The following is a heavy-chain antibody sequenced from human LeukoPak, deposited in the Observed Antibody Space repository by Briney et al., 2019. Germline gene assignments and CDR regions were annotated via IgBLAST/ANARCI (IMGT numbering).Heavy chain of an antibody. J-gene: IGHJ5*02. D-gene: IGHD2-15*01. CDR2: IYYSGST. CDR3: ARGGGCSGGSCYRLLRPGTGGRFDP. CDR1: GGSISSYY. Sequence: PSETLSLTCTVSGGSISSYYWSWIRQPPGKGLEWIGYIYYSGSTNYNPSLKSRVTISVDTSKNQFSLKLSSVTAADTAVYYCARGGGCSGGSCYRLLRPGTGGRFDPWGQGTLVTVSS. V-gene: IGHV4-59*01.